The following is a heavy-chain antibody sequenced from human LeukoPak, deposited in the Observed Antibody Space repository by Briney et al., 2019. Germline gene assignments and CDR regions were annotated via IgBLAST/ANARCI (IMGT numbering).Heavy chain of an antibody. Sequence: PGGSLRLSCAASGFSFTLHPMHWVRQAPGKGLEWVAVISPGGNEIYYAGPVQGRFTISRDNSKGTLYLQMNSLRDEDTAVYYCARDPRPSGWSYNWFNSWGQGPLVTVSS. V-gene: IGHV3-30*17. J-gene: IGHJ5*01. CDR3: ARDPRPSGWSYNWFNS. CDR1: GFSFTLHP. D-gene: IGHD6-19*01. CDR2: ISPGGNEI.